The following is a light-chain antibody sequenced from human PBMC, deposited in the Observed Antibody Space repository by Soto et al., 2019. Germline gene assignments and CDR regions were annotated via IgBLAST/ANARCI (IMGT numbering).Light chain of an antibody. CDR3: QQSYSAPFT. CDR1: QSISNY. J-gene: IGKJ4*01. Sequence: DIQMIQSPSSLSASVGDRVTITCRASQSISNYLNWYQEKPGKAPKLLIYAASTLQSAVPSSFSGSGSGTHFTLTITSLQPEDFATYYCQQSYSAPFTFGGGTKVDIK. CDR2: AAS. V-gene: IGKV1-39*01.